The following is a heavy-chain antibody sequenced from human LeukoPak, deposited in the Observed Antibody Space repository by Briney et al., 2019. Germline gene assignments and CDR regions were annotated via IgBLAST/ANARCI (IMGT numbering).Heavy chain of an antibody. CDR3: ARDRRRDGYRDAFDI. Sequence: PSETLSLTCTVSGGSISTYFWSWIRQPPGKGLEWIGYIYYSGSTNYNPSLKSRVTISVDTSKDQFSLKLSSVTAADTAVYYCARDRRRDGYRDAFDIWGQGTMVTVSS. CDR2: IYYSGST. V-gene: IGHV4-59*01. D-gene: IGHD5-24*01. J-gene: IGHJ3*02. CDR1: GGSISTYF.